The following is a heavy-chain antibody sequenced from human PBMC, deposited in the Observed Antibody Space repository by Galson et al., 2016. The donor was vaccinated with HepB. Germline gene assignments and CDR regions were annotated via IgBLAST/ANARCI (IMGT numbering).Heavy chain of an antibody. V-gene: IGHV3-11*05. CDR3: AREWGQLGTADWFDP. CDR1: GFTFSDHY. Sequence: SLRLSCAASGFTFSDHYMSWIRQAPGKGLEWISFISSGGDFTAYADSVKGRFTISRDNAKKSLYLQMNSLRVEDTAVDYCAREWGQLGTADWFDPWGQGALVTVSS. J-gene: IGHJ5*02. CDR2: ISSGGDFT. D-gene: IGHD3-16*01.